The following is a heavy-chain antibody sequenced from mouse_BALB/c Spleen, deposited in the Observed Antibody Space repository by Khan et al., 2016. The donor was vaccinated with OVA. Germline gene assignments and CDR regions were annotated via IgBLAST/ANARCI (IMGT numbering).Heavy chain of an antibody. CDR2: INTHSGVP. Sequence: QVQLQQPGPELKKPGETVRISCKASGYTFTTAGMQWVQKMPGKGLKWIGWINTHSGVPKYREDFKGRFAFSLETSASTAYLQISNLKNEDTATYFCARSYRYYWYFDVWGAGTTVTVSS. CDR3: ARSYRYYWYFDV. J-gene: IGHJ1*01. V-gene: IGHV9-4*02. CDR1: GYTFTTAG. D-gene: IGHD2-14*01.